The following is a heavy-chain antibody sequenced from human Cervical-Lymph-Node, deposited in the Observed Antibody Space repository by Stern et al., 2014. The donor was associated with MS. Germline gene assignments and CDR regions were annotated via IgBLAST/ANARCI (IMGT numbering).Heavy chain of an antibody. V-gene: IGHV3-30*03. CDR1: GFTFSSYG. J-gene: IGHJ4*02. CDR2: ISYDGNHK. Sequence: DQLVESGGAVVQPGRSLRLSCAASGFTFSSYGTHWVRQAPGKGLEWVTVISYDGNHKYYAASVKGRFTISRDNSKNTLHLQMNSVTPDDTAIYYCARDYEDTSMLFDHWGQGTLVTVSS. D-gene: IGHD2-8*01. CDR3: ARDYEDTSMLFDH.